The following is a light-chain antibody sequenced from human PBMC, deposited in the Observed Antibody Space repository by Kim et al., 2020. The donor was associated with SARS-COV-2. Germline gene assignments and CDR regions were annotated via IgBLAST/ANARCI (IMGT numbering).Light chain of an antibody. CDR3: QVWDSGPVI. Sequence: SVALGQTARITYGGNNIGSKNVHWYQQKPGQAPVLVIYRDDDRPSGIPERFSGSNSGNTATLTISRAQAGDEADYYCQVWDSGPVIFGGGTQLTVL. J-gene: IGLJ2*01. CDR1: NIGSKN. CDR2: RDD. V-gene: IGLV3-9*01.